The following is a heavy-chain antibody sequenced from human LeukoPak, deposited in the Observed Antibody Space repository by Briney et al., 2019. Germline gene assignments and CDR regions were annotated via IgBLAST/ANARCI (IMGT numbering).Heavy chain of an antibody. CDR3: ARAGYYDSSGYYYPYYFDY. Sequence: LSCTVSGFTLSTYSLNWIRQPPGKGLEWIGYIYYSGSTYYNPSLKSRVTISVDTSKNQFSLKLSSVTAADTAVYYCARAGYYDSSGYYYPYYFDYWGQGTLVTVSS. D-gene: IGHD3-22*01. CDR2: IYYSGST. CDR1: GFTLSTYS. J-gene: IGHJ4*02. V-gene: IGHV4-30-4*08.